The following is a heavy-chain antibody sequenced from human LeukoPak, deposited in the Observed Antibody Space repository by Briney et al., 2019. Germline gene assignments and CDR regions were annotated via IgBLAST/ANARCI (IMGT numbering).Heavy chain of an antibody. D-gene: IGHD6-13*01. V-gene: IGHV4-39*07. J-gene: IGHJ6*03. CDR1: GGSISSSTYY. CDR3: ARVPTAAEHYMDV. CDR2: MYYSGNI. Sequence: PSETLSLTCTVSGGSISSSTYYWGWIRQPPGKGLEWIGSMYYSGNIYYNPSLKSRVTISVDTSKNQFSLKLSSVTAADTAVYYCARVPTAAEHYMDVWGKGTTVTVSS.